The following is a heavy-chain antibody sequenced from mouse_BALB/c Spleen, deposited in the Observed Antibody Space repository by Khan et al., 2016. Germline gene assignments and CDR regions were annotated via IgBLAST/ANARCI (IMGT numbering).Heavy chain of an antibody. V-gene: IGHV4-1*02. CDR3: ARPRGNYAMDY. Sequence: EVQLQESGGGLVQPGGSLKLSCAASGFDFSRYWMSWVRQAPGKGLEWIGEINPDSSTINYTPYLKHKFIIFRDNAKNTLYLQMSNVRSEATALYYCARPRGNYAMDYWGQGTSVTVSS. CDR2: INPDSSTI. CDR1: GFDFSRYW. J-gene: IGHJ4*01.